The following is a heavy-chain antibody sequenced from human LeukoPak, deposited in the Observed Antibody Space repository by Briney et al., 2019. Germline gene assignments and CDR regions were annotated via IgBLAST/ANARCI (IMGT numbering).Heavy chain of an antibody. V-gene: IGHV3-7*05. CDR3: ARDPYSSSWSYGMDV. CDR1: GFTFSSYW. D-gene: IGHD6-13*01. J-gene: IGHJ6*02. CDR2: IKQDGSEE. Sequence: GGSLRLSCTASGFTFSSYWMSWVRQTPEKGLEWVANIKQDGSEEVYVDSVRGRFTISRDNAKSSLYLQMSGLRAEDTAVYYCARDPYSSSWSYGMDVWGQGTTVTVS.